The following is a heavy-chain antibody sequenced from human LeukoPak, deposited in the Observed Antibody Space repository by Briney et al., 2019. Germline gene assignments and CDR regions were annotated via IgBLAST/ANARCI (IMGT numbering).Heavy chain of an antibody. CDR1: GFTFSSYG. CDR2: ISYDGSNK. Sequence: GGSLRLSCAASGFTFSSYGMHWVRQAPGKGLEWVAVISYDGSNKYYADSVKGRFTISRDNSKNALYLQMNSLRAEDTAVYYCAKDYSPSSYYFDYWGQGTLVTVSS. J-gene: IGHJ4*02. D-gene: IGHD2-21*01. V-gene: IGHV3-30*18. CDR3: AKDYSPSSYYFDY.